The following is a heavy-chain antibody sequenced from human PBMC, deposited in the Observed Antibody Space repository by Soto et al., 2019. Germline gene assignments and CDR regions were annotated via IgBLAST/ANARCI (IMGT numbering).Heavy chain of an antibody. V-gene: IGHV3-33*01. CDR2: IWYDGSNK. Sequence: PGGSLRLSCAASGFTFSSYGMHWVRQAPGKGLEWVAVIWYDGSNKYYADSVKGRFTISRDNSKNTLYLQMNSLRAEDTAVYYCARDHRGGSHPDFWGQGTLVTVSS. CDR1: GFTFSSYG. J-gene: IGHJ4*02. D-gene: IGHD3-10*01. CDR3: ARDHRGGSHPDF.